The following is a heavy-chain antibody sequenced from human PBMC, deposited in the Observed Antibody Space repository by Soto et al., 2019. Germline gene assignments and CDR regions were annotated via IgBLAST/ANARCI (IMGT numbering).Heavy chain of an antibody. CDR1: GGSFASNNW. CDR3: ASRDPGTSVDY. CDR2: IYRTGST. Sequence: SETLSLTCAVSGGSFASNNWWTWVRQPPGQGLEWIGEIYRTGSTNYNPSLKSRVTISLDKSENQFSLKVTSLTAADTAVYYCASRDPGTSVDYWGQGTLVTVSS. V-gene: IGHV4-4*02. D-gene: IGHD1-7*01. J-gene: IGHJ4*02.